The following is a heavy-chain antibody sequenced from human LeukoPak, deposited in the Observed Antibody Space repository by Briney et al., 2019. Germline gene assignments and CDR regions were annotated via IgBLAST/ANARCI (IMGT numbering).Heavy chain of an antibody. V-gene: IGHV3-23*01. CDR2: ISGSGGST. CDR1: GFTFSSYA. J-gene: IGHJ4*02. CDR3: AKANTAMVPQVVY. D-gene: IGHD5-18*01. Sequence: ASVKVSCKASGFTFSSYAMSWVRQAPGKGLEWVSAISGSGGSTYYADSVKGRFTISRDNSKNTLYLQMNSLRAEDTAVYYCAKANTAMVPQVVYWGQGTLVTVSS.